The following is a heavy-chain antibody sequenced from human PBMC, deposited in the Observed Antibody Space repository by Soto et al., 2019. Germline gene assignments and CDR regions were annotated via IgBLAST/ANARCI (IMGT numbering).Heavy chain of an antibody. Sequence: GGSLRLSCAASGFTFSSYAMSWVRQAPGKGLEWVSAISGSGGSTYYADSVKGRFTISRDNSKNTLYLQMNSLRAEDTAVYYCAKGLRDYGDYDQFDYWGQGTLVTVSS. CDR3: AKGLRDYGDYDQFDY. V-gene: IGHV3-23*01. CDR2: ISGSGGST. D-gene: IGHD4-17*01. CDR1: GFTFSSYA. J-gene: IGHJ4*02.